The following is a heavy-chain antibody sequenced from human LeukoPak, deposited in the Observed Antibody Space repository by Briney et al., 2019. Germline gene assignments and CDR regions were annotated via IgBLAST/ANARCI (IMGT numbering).Heavy chain of an antibody. V-gene: IGHV3-30*02. CDR3: AKDLGFLEWLSYY. Sequence: GGSLRLSCAASGFTFSSYGMHWVRQAPGKGLEWVAFIRYDGSNKYYADSVKGRFTISRDNSKNTLYLQMNSLRAEGTAVYYCAKDLGFLEWLSYYWGQGTLVTVSS. CDR1: GFTFSSYG. CDR2: IRYDGSNK. J-gene: IGHJ4*02. D-gene: IGHD3-3*01.